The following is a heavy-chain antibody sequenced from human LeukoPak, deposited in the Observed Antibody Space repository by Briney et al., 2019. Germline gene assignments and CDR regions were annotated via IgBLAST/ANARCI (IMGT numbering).Heavy chain of an antibody. J-gene: IGHJ6*02. CDR2: IYYSGST. Sequence: PSETLSLTCTVSGGSISSYYWSWIRQPPGKGLEWIGYIYYSGSTNYNPSLKSRVTISVDTSKNQFSLKLSSVTAADTAVYYCARCRDGYNLYYYYYGMDVWGQGTTVTVSS. D-gene: IGHD5-24*01. CDR1: GGSISSYY. CDR3: ARCRDGYNLYYYYYGMDV. V-gene: IGHV4-59*08.